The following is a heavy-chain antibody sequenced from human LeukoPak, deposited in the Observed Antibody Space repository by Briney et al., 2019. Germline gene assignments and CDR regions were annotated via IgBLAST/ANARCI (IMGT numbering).Heavy chain of an antibody. Sequence: GGSLRLSCVASGFTLDDYGIGWVRQAPGKGLEWVSGINWNGGSTDYADSVKGRFTISRDNAKNSVYLQMSSLRVEDTALYHCVLTSGSGSYRGYLNYWGQGTLVTVSS. CDR3: VLTSGSGSYRGYLNY. J-gene: IGHJ4*02. CDR1: GFTLDDYG. D-gene: IGHD3-10*01. CDR2: INWNGGST. V-gene: IGHV3-20*01.